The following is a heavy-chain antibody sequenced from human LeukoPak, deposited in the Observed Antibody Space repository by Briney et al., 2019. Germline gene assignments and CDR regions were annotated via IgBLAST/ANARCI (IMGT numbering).Heavy chain of an antibody. CDR2: ISSSSSYT. Sequence: PGGSLRLSCAASGFTFSDYYMSWIRQAPGKGLEWVSYISSSSSYTNYADSVKGRFTISRDNAKNSLYLQMSSLRAEDTAVYYCAREPWSANYYYGMDVWGQGTTVIVS. J-gene: IGHJ6*02. V-gene: IGHV3-11*05. CDR3: AREPWSANYYYGMDV. CDR1: GFTFSDYY. D-gene: IGHD3-3*01.